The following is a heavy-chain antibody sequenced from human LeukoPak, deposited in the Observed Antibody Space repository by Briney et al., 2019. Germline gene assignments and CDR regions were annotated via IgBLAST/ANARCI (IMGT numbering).Heavy chain of an antibody. CDR2: ISYDGSNK. J-gene: IGHJ6*03. CDR1: GFTFSNFA. CDR3: ARDRGRYYMDV. Sequence: GRSLRLSCAASGFTFSNFAMHWVRQAPGKGLEWVAVISYDGSNKYYADSVKGRFTISRDNSKNTLYLQMNSLRAGDTAVYYCARDRGRYYMDVWGKGTTVTISS. D-gene: IGHD6-25*01. V-gene: IGHV3-30*04.